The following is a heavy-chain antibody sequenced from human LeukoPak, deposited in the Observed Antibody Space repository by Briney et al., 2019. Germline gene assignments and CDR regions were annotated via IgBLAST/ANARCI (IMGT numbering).Heavy chain of an antibody. V-gene: IGHV1-3*03. CDR3: ARAPTDYSSSWYHFDY. CDR2: INAGNGNT. Sequence: ASVKVSCKASGYTFTGYYMHWVRQAPGQRLEWMGWINAGNGNTKYSQEFQGRVTITRDTSASTAYMELSSLRSEDMAVYYCARAPTDYSSSWYHFDYWGQGTLVTVSS. J-gene: IGHJ4*02. D-gene: IGHD6-13*01. CDR1: GYTFTGYY.